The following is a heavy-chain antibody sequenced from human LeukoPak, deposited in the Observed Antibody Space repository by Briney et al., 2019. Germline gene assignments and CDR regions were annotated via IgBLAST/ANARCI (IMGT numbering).Heavy chain of an antibody. CDR1: GYTFTSYG. CDR2: ISVYNGNT. J-gene: IGHJ6*03. D-gene: IGHD3-10*01. V-gene: IGHV1-18*01. Sequence: RASVKVSCKASGYTFTSYGISWVRQAPGQGLEWMGWISVYNGNTNYAQKFQGRVTMTTDTSTSTAYMELRSLRSDDTAVYYCARGDDVWFGEVRDYYMDVWGKGTTVTISS. CDR3: ARGDDVWFGEVRDYYMDV.